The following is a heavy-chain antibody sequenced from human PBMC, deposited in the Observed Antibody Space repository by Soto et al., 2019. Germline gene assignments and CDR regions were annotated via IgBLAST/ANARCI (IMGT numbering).Heavy chain of an antibody. J-gene: IGHJ6*02. V-gene: IGHV5-51*01. CDR3: ASSAQRGYGSGWSDYYYFGIDV. Sequence: LGESLKISCKGSGYNFISYWIGWVRQMPGKGLEWMGIIYPDDSHTKYSPSFEGQVTISADKSINTAYLQWSSLKASDTAMYYCASSAQRGYGSGWSDYYYFGIDVWGPGTTVTVSS. D-gene: IGHD6-19*01. CDR1: GYNFISYW. CDR2: IYPDDSHT.